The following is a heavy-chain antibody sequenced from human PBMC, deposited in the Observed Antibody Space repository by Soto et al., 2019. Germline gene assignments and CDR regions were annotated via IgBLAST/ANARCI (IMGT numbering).Heavy chain of an antibody. V-gene: IGHV3-23*01. Sequence: PGGSLRLSCAASGFTFSIHAMSWVRQAPGKGLEWVSTISGSGGTTYYADSVKGRFTISRDNSKNTLYVQMNSLRAEDTAVYYCAKVLGEGNDVLTGYDYFDYWGQGTLVTVSS. J-gene: IGHJ4*02. CDR1: GFTFSIHA. CDR3: AKVLGEGNDVLTGYDYFDY. CDR2: ISGSGGTT. D-gene: IGHD3-9*01.